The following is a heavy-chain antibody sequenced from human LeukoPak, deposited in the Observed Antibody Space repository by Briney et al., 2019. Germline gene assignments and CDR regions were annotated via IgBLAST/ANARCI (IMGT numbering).Heavy chain of an antibody. CDR2: ISGTGGST. Sequence: GGSLILSCAAAGFTFSRYAMSWVRPAPGKGLEWVSAISGTGGSTYYAESVKGRFTISTDNSKNTLYLQMNSLRAEDTAVYYCAKDYGMDVWGQGTTVTVSS. J-gene: IGHJ6*02. V-gene: IGHV3-23*01. CDR3: AKDYGMDV. CDR1: GFTFSRYA.